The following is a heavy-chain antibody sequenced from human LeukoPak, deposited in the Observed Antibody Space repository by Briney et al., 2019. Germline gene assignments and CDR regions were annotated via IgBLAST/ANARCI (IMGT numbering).Heavy chain of an antibody. CDR3: ARVPGYCSGGSRNTPNFWYFDY. CDR1: GGSLSGYY. J-gene: IGHJ4*02. V-gene: IGHV4-34*01. Sequence: SETLSLTCAVYGGSLSGYYWSWIRQPPGKGLEWIGEINHSGSTNYNPSLKSRVTISVDTSKNQFSPKLSSVTAADTAVYYCARVPGYCSGGSRNTPNFWYFDYWGQGTLVTVSS. D-gene: IGHD2-15*01. CDR2: INHSGST.